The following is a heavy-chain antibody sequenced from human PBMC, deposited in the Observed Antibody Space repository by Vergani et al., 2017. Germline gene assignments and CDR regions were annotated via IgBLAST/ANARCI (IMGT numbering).Heavy chain of an antibody. CDR2: ISYDGSNK. J-gene: IGHJ4*02. CDR1: GFTFSSYG. D-gene: IGHD3-10*01. Sequence: QVQLVESGGGVVQPGRSLRLSCAASGFTFSSYGMHWVRQAPGKGLEWVAVISYDGSNKYYADSVKGRFTISRDNSKNTLYLQMNSLRAEDTAVYYCATTYYYGSGSYYTFDYWGQGTLVTVSS. CDR3: ATTYYYGSGSYYTFDY. V-gene: IGHV3-30*03.